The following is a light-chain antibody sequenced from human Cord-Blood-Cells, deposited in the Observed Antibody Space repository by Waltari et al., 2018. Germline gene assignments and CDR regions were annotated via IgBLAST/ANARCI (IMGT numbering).Light chain of an antibody. Sequence: QSALTQPASVSGSPGQSLTISCTGTSSDVGSYNLVSWYQQHPAKAPKLMIYEVSKRPSGVSNRFAGSKSGNTASLTISGLQAEDEADYYCCSYAGSSTWVFGTGTKVTVL. CDR2: EVS. V-gene: IGLV2-23*02. J-gene: IGLJ1*01. CDR3: CSYAGSSTWV. CDR1: SSDVGSYNL.